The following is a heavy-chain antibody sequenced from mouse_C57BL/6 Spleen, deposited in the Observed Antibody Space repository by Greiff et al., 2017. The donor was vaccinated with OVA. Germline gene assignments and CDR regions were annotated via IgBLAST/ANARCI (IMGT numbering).Heavy chain of an antibody. J-gene: IGHJ2*01. CDR3: TIRGDYDGGFDY. V-gene: IGHV6-6*01. D-gene: IGHD2-4*01. Sequence: EVHLVESGGGLVQPGGSMKLSCAASGFTFSDAWMDWVRQSPEKGLEWVAEIRNKANNHATYYAESVKGRFTISRDDSKSSVYLQMNSLRAEDTGIYYCTIRGDYDGGFDYWGQGTTLTVSS. CDR2: IRNKANNHAT. CDR1: GFTFSDAW.